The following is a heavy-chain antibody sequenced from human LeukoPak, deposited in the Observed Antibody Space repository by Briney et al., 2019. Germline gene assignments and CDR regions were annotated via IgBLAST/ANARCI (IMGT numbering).Heavy chain of an antibody. Sequence: GGSLRLSCAASGFTFDDYAMHWVRQAPGKGLEWVSGISWNSGSIGYADSVKGRFTISRDNAKNSLYLQMNSLRAEDTALYYCAKDILEYYDILTGYYSDWGQGTLVTVSS. CDR3: AKDILEYYDILTGYYSD. V-gene: IGHV3-9*01. J-gene: IGHJ4*02. CDR2: ISWNSGSI. CDR1: GFTFDDYA. D-gene: IGHD3-9*01.